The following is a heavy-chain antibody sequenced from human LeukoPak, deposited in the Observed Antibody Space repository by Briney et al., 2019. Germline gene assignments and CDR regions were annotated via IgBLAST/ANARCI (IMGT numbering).Heavy chain of an antibody. CDR1: GFTFSTYA. CDR2: ISASGGST. Sequence: GGSLRLSRAASGFTFSTYAMSWVRQAPGKGLEWVSAISASGGSTYYADSVKGRFTISRDNSKNTLYLQMNSLRAEDTAVYYCAKVAGDCSGDSCSDYWGQGTLVTVSS. CDR3: AKVAGDCSGDSCSDY. V-gene: IGHV3-23*01. J-gene: IGHJ4*02. D-gene: IGHD2-15*01.